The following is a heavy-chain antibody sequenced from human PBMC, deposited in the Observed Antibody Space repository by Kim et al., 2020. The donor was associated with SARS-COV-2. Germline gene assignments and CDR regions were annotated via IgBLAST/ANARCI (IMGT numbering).Heavy chain of an antibody. D-gene: IGHD2-21*01. CDR1: GFTFSTYS. CDR2: ISSSSSYI. CDR3: ARVAQPYCGGDWYPYYYYYYMNS. Sequence: GGSLRLSCAASGFTFSTYSMNWVRQAPGKGLEWVSSISSSSSYIYYADSVKGRFTISRDNSKNSLYLQMNGLRAEDTAVYYCARVAQPYCGGDWYPYYYYYYMNSGATEPRSPSP. J-gene: IGHJ6*03. V-gene: IGHV3-21*01.